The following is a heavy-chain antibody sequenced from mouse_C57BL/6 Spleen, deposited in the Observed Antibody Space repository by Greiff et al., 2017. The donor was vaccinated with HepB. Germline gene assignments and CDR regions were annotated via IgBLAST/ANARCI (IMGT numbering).Heavy chain of an antibody. V-gene: IGHV1-15*01. Sequence: QVQLQQSGAELVRPGASVTLSCKASGYTFTDYEMHWVKQTPVHGLEWIGAIDPETGGTAYNQKFKGKAILTADKSSSTAYMELRSMTSEDSAVYYCTNGYAMDYWGQGTSVTVSS. CDR1: GYTFTDYE. J-gene: IGHJ4*01. CDR2: IDPETGGT. CDR3: TNGYAMDY.